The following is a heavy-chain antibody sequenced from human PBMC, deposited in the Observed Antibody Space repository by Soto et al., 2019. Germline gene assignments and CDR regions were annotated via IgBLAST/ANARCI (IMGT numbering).Heavy chain of an antibody. V-gene: IGHV1-2*02. J-gene: IGHJ5*02. Sequence: ASVKVSPTASGSTFNGYYIHWVRQALGHPIEWMGWINPNSGGTNYAQKFQGRVTMTRDTSISTAYMELSRLRSDDTAVYYCARDSYDFWSGYPASWFDPWGQGTLVTVSS. D-gene: IGHD3-3*01. CDR2: INPNSGGT. CDR3: ARDSYDFWSGYPASWFDP. CDR1: GSTFNGYY.